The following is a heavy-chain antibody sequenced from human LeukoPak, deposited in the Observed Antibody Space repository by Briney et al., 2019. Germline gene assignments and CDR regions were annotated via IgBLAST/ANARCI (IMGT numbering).Heavy chain of an antibody. CDR3: ARVTRWAGLDF. D-gene: IGHD2-21*02. V-gene: IGHV4-30-4*02. CDR2: IYYSGST. J-gene: IGHJ4*02. Sequence: SDTLSLTCNVSGGSISSGDKYWSWIRQPPGKGLESIGYIYYSGSTYYNPSLKSRLTISVDTSENQFSLHLTSVTAADTAVYFCARVTRWAGLDFWGQGTLVTVSS. CDR1: GGSISSGDKY.